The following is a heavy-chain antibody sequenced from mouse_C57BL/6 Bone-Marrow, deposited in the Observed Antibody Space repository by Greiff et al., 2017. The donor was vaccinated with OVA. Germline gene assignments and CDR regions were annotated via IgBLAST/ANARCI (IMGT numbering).Heavy chain of an antibody. J-gene: IGHJ1*03. CDR1: GFSLTSYA. V-gene: IGHV2-9-1*01. D-gene: IGHD1-1*01. Sequence: QVQLKESGPGLVAPSQSLSITCTVSGFSLTSYAISWVRQPPGKGLEWLGVIWTGGGTNYNSALKSRLSISHDNYTSKVFLKMNILQTDDTARYFCARITTVVEYFDVWGTGTTVTVSS. CDR3: ARITTVVEYFDV. CDR2: IWTGGGT.